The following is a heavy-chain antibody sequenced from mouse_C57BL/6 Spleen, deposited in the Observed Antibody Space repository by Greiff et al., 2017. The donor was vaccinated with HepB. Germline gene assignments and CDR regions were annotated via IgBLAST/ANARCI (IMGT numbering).Heavy chain of an antibody. Sequence: QVQLQQPGAELVKPGASVKLSCKASGYTFTSYWMHWVKQRPGQGLEWIGMIHPNSGSTNYNEKFKSKATLTVDKSSSTAYMQLSSLTSEDSAVYYCARDPSSNLGGITTVVAECYFDYWGQGTTLTVSS. CDR2: IHPNSGST. CDR1: GYTFTSYW. V-gene: IGHV1-64*01. J-gene: IGHJ2*01. D-gene: IGHD1-1*01. CDR3: ARDPSSNLGGITTVVAECYFDY.